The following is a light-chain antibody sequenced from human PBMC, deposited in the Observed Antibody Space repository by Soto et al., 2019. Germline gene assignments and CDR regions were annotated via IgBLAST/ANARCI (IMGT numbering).Light chain of an antibody. Sequence: ETVLTQSPGTLSLSPGERVTLSCRASQSVCNRCLAWYQQKPGQSPRLLIYGASTRATGIPDRFSGSGSGTDFTLSIRRLGPEDFAVYYCQHYGTTAWTFGQGTKVGIK. CDR2: GAS. J-gene: IGKJ1*01. CDR3: QHYGTTAWT. V-gene: IGKV3-20*01. CDR1: QSVCNRC.